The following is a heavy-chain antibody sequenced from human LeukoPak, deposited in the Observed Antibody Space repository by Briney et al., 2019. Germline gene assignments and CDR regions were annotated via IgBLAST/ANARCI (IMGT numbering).Heavy chain of an antibody. V-gene: IGHV3-23*01. J-gene: IGHJ4*02. CDR1: GFTFSNSA. CDR3: AKGGNSAPLDY. D-gene: IGHD1-7*01. Sequence: GGSLRLSCAASGFTFSNSAMTWVRQAPGKGLEWVSAISAGGSDTIYTDSVKGRFTISRDNSKNTLYLQMNSLRAEDTAVYYCAKGGNSAPLDYWGQGTLVTVSS. CDR2: ISAGGSDT.